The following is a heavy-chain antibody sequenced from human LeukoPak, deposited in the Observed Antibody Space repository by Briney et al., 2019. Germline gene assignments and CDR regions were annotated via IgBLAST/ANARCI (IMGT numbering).Heavy chain of an antibody. D-gene: IGHD6-19*01. Sequence: GSSVKVSCKASGGTFSSYAISWVRQAPGQGLEWMGGIIPIFGTANYAQKFQGRVTITADESTSTAYMELSSLRSEDTAVYYCAAGYSSGWYVDCYFDYWGQGTLVTVSS. J-gene: IGHJ4*02. CDR2: IIPIFGTA. V-gene: IGHV1-69*01. CDR3: AAGYSSGWYVDCYFDY. CDR1: GGTFSSYA.